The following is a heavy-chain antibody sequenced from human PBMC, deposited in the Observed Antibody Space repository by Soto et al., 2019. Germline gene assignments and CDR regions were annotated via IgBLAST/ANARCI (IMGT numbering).Heavy chain of an antibody. J-gene: IGHJ4*02. V-gene: IGHV3-30*18. CDR2: ISIDGSNK. Sequence: QVQLVESGGGVVQPGRSLRLSCAASGFTFSTYGMHWVRQAPGKGPEWVAVISIDGSNKYYADSVKGRFTISRDNSKNTLYLHMNRLRADDTAVYYCAKGSAAARQELDYWGQGTRVTVSS. CDR1: GFTFSTYG. CDR3: AKGSAAARQELDY. D-gene: IGHD3-3*01.